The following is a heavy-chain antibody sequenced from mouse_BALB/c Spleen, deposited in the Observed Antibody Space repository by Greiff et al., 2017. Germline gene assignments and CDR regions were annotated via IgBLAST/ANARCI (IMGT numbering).Heavy chain of an antibody. CDR3: ARGYYGYEGFDY. V-gene: IGHV3-1*02. CDR2: IHYSGST. CDR1: GYSITSCYS. D-gene: IGHD1-2*01. J-gene: IGHJ2*01. Sequence: ESGPDLVKPSQSLSLTCTVTGYSITSCYSWHWIRQFPGNKLEWLGYIHYSGSTNYNPSLKSRISITRDTSKNQFFLQLNSVTTEDTATYYCARGYYGYEGFDYWGQGTTLTGSS.